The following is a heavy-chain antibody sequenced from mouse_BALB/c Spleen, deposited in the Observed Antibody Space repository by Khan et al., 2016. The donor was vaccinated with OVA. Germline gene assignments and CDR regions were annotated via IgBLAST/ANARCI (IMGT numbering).Heavy chain of an antibody. Sequence: EVELVESGGDLVKPGGSLKLSCAASGFTFSTFGMSWVRQTPDKRLEWVATVSTGGSYTYYPASVKGRFTISRDNAKNTLYLQRSGLKSEDTAMFYCTRLAYYYDSEGFAYWGQGTLVTVSA. J-gene: IGHJ3*01. CDR1: GFTFSTFG. V-gene: IGHV5-6*01. CDR3: TRLAYYYDSEGFAY. CDR2: VSTGGSYT. D-gene: IGHD1-1*01.